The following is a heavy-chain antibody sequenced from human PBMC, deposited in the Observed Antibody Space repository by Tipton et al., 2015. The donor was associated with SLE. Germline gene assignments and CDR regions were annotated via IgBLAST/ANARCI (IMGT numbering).Heavy chain of an antibody. CDR2: IYYSGST. CDR1: GYSISSGYY. V-gene: IGHV4-61*01. J-gene: IGHJ4*02. CDR3: VRGPFPFDT. Sequence: TLSLTCTVSGYSISSGYYWSWIRQPPGKGLEWIGYIYYSGSTNYNPSLKSRVTILVDKSKNQFSLTLSSVTAADTAVYYCVRGPFPFDTWGQGALVTVSS. D-gene: IGHD2/OR15-2a*01.